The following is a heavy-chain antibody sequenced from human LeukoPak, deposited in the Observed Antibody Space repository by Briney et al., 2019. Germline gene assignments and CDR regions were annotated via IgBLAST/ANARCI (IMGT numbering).Heavy chain of an antibody. CDR2: ISPSGGIT. Sequence: GGSLRLSCAASGFTFSSHGMNWVRQAPGKGLEWVSGISPSGGITYYTDSVKGRFTISRDNAKNSLYLQMNSLRAEDTAVYYCAREGGGTTVSPIDYWGQGTLVTVSS. J-gene: IGHJ4*02. CDR3: AREGGGTTVSPIDY. CDR1: GFTFSSHG. V-gene: IGHV3-23*01. D-gene: IGHD4-17*01.